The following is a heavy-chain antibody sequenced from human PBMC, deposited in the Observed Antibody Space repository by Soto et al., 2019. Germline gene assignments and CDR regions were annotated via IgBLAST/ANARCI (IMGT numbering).Heavy chain of an antibody. CDR2: IHAGGNS. J-gene: IGHJ4*02. Sequence: VQLVETGGGLIQPGGSLTLSCSASGFIVSRNYMSWVRQGPGKGPEWVSIIHAGGNSFFADAVKGRFTISTDTSKNTLNLHMNNLKVEDTAVYYCVRDFTSWGQGTLVTVSS. CDR1: GFIVSRNY. CDR3: VRDFTS. V-gene: IGHV3-53*02.